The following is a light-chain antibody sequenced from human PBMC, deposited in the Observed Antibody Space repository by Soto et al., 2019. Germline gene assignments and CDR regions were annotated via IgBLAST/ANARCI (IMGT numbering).Light chain of an antibody. CDR1: QSLLYSNGYNY. CDR2: LGS. CDR3: MQALQIPWT. Sequence: DIVMTQSPLSLPVTPGEPASISCRSSQSLLYSNGYNYLDWYLQKPGQSPQFLVYLGSNRGSGVRDRFSGSGSGKDFTLKISRVEAYDVGVYYCMQALQIPWTFGQGTKVEIK. J-gene: IGKJ1*01. V-gene: IGKV2-28*01.